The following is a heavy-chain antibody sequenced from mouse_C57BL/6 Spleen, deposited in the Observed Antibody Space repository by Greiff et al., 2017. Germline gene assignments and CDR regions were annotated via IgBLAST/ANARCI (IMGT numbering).Heavy chain of an antibody. CDR1: GFHIKDDY. CDR3: TPQAY. J-gene: IGHJ3*01. V-gene: IGHV14-4*01. Sequence: EVQLQQSGAELVRPGASVKLSCTASGFHIKDDYMHWVKQRPEQGLEWIGWIDPENGDTEYDSKFQGKATITADPSSNTSYLQLSSLTSEDTAVYYCTPQAYWGQGTLVTVSA. CDR2: IDPENGDT.